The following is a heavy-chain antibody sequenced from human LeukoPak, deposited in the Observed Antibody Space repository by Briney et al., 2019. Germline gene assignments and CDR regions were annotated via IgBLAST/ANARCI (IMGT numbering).Heavy chain of an antibody. CDR2: INPNSGGT. V-gene: IGHV1-2*02. D-gene: IGHD3-3*01. CDR1: GYTFTGYY. J-gene: IGHJ3*02. CDR3: TRDRNSGVGYDFWSGPESDAFDI. Sequence: ASVKVSCKASGYTFTGYYMHWVRQAPGQGLEWMGWINPNSGGTNYAQKFQGRVTMTRDTSISTAYMELSRLRSDDTAVYYCTRDRNSGVGYDFWSGPESDAFDIWGQGTMVTVSS.